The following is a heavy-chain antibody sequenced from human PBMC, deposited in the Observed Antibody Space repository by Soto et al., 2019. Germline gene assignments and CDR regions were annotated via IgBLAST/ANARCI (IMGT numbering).Heavy chain of an antibody. V-gene: IGHV3-23*01. CDR3: AKDLGTVLVTPTHYFDN. J-gene: IGHJ4*02. Sequence: GGSLRLSCAASGFTFSNYGMTWVRQAAGKGLEWVSTISGSGGTTFYADSVMGRFTISRDNSKNTLFLQMNSLGAEDTALYYCAKDLGTVLVTPTHYFDNWGQGTLVTVSS. CDR2: ISGSGGTT. D-gene: IGHD2-21*02. CDR1: GFTFSNYG.